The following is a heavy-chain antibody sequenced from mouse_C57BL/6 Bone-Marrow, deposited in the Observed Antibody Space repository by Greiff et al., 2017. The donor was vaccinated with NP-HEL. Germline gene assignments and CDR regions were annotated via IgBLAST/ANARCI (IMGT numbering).Heavy chain of an antibody. CDR1: GYTFTSYW. J-gene: IGHJ4*01. V-gene: IGHV1-55*01. CDR2: IYPGSGST. Sequence: VQLQQPGAELVKPGASVKMSCKASGYTFTSYWITWVKQRPGQGLEWIGDIYPGSGSTNYNEKFKSKATLTADTSSSTAYMQLSSLTSEDSAVYYCARRDDYGYAKDYWGQGTSVTVSS. CDR3: ARRDDYGYAKDY. D-gene: IGHD2-4*01.